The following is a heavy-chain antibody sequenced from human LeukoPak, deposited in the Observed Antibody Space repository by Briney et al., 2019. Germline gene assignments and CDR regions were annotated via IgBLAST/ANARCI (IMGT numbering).Heavy chain of an antibody. V-gene: IGHV1-18*01. CDR3: ARGNPYSSGWYYYYYGMDV. CDR1: GYTFTSYG. J-gene: IGHJ6*02. D-gene: IGHD6-19*01. CDR2: ISAYNGNT. Sequence: ASVKVSCKASGYTFTSYGISWVRQAPGQGLEWMGWISAYNGNTNYAQKLQGRVTMTTDTSTSTAYMELRSLRSDDTAVYYCARGNPYSSGWYYYYYGMDVWGQGTTVTVSS.